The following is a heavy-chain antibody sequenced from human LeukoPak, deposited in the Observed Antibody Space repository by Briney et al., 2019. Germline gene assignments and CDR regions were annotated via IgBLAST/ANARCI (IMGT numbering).Heavy chain of an antibody. CDR2: ISSSGSTI. CDR3: ARHLLWFGELSGGFDY. V-gene: IGHV3-48*03. Sequence: GGSLRLSCAASGFTFSSYEMNWVRQAPGKGLEWVSYISSSGSTIYYADSVKGRFTISRDNAKNSLYLQMNSLRAEDTAVYYCARHLLWFGELSGGFDYWGQGTLVTVSS. CDR1: GFTFSSYE. J-gene: IGHJ4*02. D-gene: IGHD3-10*01.